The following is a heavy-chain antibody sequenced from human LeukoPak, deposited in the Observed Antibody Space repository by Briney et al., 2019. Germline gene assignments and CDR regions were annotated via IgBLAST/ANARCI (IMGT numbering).Heavy chain of an antibody. CDR2: ISYDGSNK. CDR3: AREPAGAPHDAEPFDY. CDR1: GFTFSSYG. V-gene: IGHV3-30*03. Sequence: GGSLRLSCAASGFTFSSYGMHWVRQAPGTGLEWVAVISYDGSNKYYADSVKGRFTISRDNSKNTLYLQMNSLRAEDTAVYYCAREPAGAPHDAEPFDYWGQGTLVTVSS. D-gene: IGHD1-26*01. J-gene: IGHJ4*02.